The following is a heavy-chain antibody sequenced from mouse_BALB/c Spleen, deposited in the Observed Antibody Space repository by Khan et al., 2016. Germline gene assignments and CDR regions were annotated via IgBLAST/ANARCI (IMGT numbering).Heavy chain of an antibody. CDR2: IRNKANGYTT. V-gene: IGHV7-3*02. J-gene: IGHJ4*01. CDR1: GFTFTDYY. CDR3: ARDTDDGYPDYYAMDY. D-gene: IGHD2-3*01. Sequence: EVELVESGGGLVQPGGSLRLSCATSGFTFTDYYMSWVRQPPGKALEWLGFIRNKANGYTTEYSASVKGRFTISRDNSQSILYLQMNTLRAEDSATYYCARDTDDGYPDYYAMDYWGQGTSVTVSS.